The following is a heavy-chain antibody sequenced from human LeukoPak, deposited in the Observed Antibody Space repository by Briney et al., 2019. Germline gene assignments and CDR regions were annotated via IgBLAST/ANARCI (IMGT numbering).Heavy chain of an antibody. Sequence: GGSLRLSCAASGFTFSDYTMNWVRQAPGKGLEWVSSIGSSGAYIYYADSVKGRFTISRDNAKNSLYLQMNSLRGEDTAVYYCARGGRRFWDQGTLVTVSS. CDR3: ARGGRRF. CDR2: IGSSGAYI. D-gene: IGHD3-16*01. V-gene: IGHV3-21*06. CDR1: GFTFSDYT. J-gene: IGHJ4*02.